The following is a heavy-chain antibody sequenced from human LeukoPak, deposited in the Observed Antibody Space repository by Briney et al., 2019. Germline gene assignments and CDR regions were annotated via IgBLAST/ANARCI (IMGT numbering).Heavy chain of an antibody. CDR1: GFSLSTSGMC. V-gene: IGHV2-70*11. D-gene: IGHD3-22*01. CDR3: ARTTYYYDSSGYYRSDAFDI. CDR2: IDWDDDK. Sequence: SGPTLVNPTQTLTLTCTFSGFSLSTSGMCVSWIRQPPGKALEWLARIDWDDDKYYSTSLKTRLTISKDTSKNHVVFTMTNMDPVDTATYYCARTTYYYDSSGYYRSDAFDIWGQGTMVTVSS. J-gene: IGHJ3*02.